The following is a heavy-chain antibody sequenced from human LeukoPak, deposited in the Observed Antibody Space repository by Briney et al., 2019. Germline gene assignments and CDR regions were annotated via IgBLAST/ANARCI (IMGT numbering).Heavy chain of an antibody. J-gene: IGHJ4*02. V-gene: IGHV4-34*01. D-gene: IGHD2-2*03. CDR3: ARGLDIVVVPAAALYFDY. Sequence: SETLSLTCAVYGGSFSGYYWSWIRQPPGKGLEWIGEINHSGSINYNPSLKSRVTISVDTSKNQFSLKLSSVTAADTAVYYCARGLDIVVVPAAALYFDYWGQGTLVTVSS. CDR1: GGSFSGYY. CDR2: INHSGSI.